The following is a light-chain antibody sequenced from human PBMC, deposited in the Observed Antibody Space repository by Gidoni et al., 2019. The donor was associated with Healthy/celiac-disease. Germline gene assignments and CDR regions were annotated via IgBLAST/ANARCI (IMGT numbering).Light chain of an antibody. Sequence: IVLPQSPGTLSLSPGERATLSCRASQSVSSSYLAWYQQKPGQAPRLLIYGASSRATGIPDRFSGSGSGTDFTLTISRLEPEDVAVYYCQQYGSSPPRYTFGQXTKLEIK. V-gene: IGKV3-20*01. CDR3: QQYGSSPPRYT. J-gene: IGKJ2*01. CDR1: QSVSSSY. CDR2: GAS.